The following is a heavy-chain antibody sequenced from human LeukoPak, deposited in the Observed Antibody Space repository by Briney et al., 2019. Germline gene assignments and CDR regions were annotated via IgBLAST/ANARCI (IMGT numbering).Heavy chain of an antibody. CDR2: IYYSGST. Sequence: SETLSLTCTDSGGSISSSSYYWGWIRQPPGKGLEWIGSIYYSGSTYYNPSLKSRVTISVDTSKNQFSLNLSSVTAADTAVYYCAIQVAVAGPRLDYWGQGTLVTVSS. J-gene: IGHJ4*02. V-gene: IGHV4-39*01. CDR1: GGSISSSSYY. CDR3: AIQVAVAGPRLDY. D-gene: IGHD6-19*01.